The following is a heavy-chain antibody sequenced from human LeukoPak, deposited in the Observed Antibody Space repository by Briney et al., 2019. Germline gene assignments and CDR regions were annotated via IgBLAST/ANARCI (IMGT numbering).Heavy chain of an antibody. CDR3: ARTKYGDYVDY. V-gene: IGHV4-59*01. CDR2: IYYSGSN. Sequence: SETLSLTCTVSGGSISSYYWSWIRQPPGKGLEWIGYIYYSGSNNYNPSLKSRVTISVDTSKNQFSLKLSSVTATDTAVYYCARTKYGDYVDYWGQGTLVTVSS. CDR1: GGSISSYY. D-gene: IGHD4-17*01. J-gene: IGHJ4*02.